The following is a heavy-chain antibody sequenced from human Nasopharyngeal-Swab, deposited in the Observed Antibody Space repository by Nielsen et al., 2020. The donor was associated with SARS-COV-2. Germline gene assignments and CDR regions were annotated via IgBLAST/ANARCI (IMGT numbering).Heavy chain of an antibody. V-gene: IGHV7-4-1*02. Sequence: WVRQAPGQGLEWMGWINTNTGNPTYAQGFTGRFVFSLDTSVSTVYLQISSLKAEDTAVYYCARGTTIFGVVIMGGDDYWGQGTLVTVSS. CDR2: INTNTGNP. D-gene: IGHD3-3*01. J-gene: IGHJ4*02. CDR3: ARGTTIFGVVIMGGDDY.